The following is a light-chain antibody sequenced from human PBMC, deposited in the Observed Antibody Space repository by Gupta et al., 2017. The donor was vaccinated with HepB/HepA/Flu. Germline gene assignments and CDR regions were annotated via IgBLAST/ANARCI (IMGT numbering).Light chain of an antibody. CDR3: QQANRFPYT. Sequence: DIQMTQSPSSVSASVGDRVTVTCRASQDIGSYLVWYQQKPGEVPKLLIYAASSLQSGVPSRFSGSGSGTDFTLTITSLQPEDFATYYCQQANRFPYTFGQGTKLEIK. CDR1: QDIGSY. V-gene: IGKV1-12*01. CDR2: AAS. J-gene: IGKJ2*01.